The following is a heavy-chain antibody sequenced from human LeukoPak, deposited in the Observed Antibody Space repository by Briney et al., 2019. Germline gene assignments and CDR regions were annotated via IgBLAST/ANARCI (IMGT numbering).Heavy chain of an antibody. CDR2: VYNSETT. CDR1: GGSVSSGGYY. CDR3: ARRSRGYWYFDL. Sequence: SETLSLTCTVSGGSVSSGGYYWNWIRQRPGKGLEWIGYVYNSETTNYNSSLKSRVTISVDTSNNQFSLRLSSVTAADTAVYFCARRSRGYWYFDLWGRGTLVTVSS. V-gene: IGHV4-61*08. D-gene: IGHD1-26*01. J-gene: IGHJ2*01.